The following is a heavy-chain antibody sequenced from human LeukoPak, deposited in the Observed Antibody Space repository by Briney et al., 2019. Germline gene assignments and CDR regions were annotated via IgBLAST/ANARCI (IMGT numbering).Heavy chain of an antibody. D-gene: IGHD2-2*01. CDR2: IWNDGSNK. Sequence: GGSLTLSCAASGFTFSTYGMHWVRQAPGKGLEWVAFIWNDGSNKHYADSVKGRFTISRDNSKNTLYLQMNSLRSEDTAVYYCARDQRYCSSARVTDFDSWGRGTLVTVSS. CDR1: GFTFSTYG. CDR3: ARDQRYCSSARVTDFDS. J-gene: IGHJ4*02. V-gene: IGHV3-30*02.